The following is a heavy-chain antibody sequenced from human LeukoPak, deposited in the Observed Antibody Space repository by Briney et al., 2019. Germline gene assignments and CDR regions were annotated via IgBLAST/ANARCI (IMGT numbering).Heavy chain of an antibody. V-gene: IGHV3-53*01. Sequence: PGGSLRLSCAASGFTVSSNYMSWVRQAPGKGLDWVSVIYSGGSTNYADSVKGRFTISRDNSKNTLYLQMNSLRAEDTAVYYCAKSARVIAVEIDYWGQGTLVTVSS. J-gene: IGHJ4*02. CDR2: IYSGGST. CDR3: AKSARVIAVEIDY. CDR1: GFTVSSNY. D-gene: IGHD6-19*01.